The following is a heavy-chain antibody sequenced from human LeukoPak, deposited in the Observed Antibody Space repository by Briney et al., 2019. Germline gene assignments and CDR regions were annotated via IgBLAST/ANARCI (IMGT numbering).Heavy chain of an antibody. J-gene: IGHJ6*03. CDR2: IYYSGST. D-gene: IGHD1-7*01. CDR3: ASVTGTIYYYMDV. CDR1: GGSISSYY. V-gene: IGHV4-59*01. Sequence: SETLPLTCTVSGGSISSYYWSWIRQPPGKGLEWIGYIYYSGSTNYNPSLKSRVTISVDTSKNQFSLKLSSVTAADTAVYYCASVTGTIYYYMDVWGKGTTVTVSS.